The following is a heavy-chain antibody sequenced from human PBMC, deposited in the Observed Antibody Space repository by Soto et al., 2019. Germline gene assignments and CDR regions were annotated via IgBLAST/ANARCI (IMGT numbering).Heavy chain of an antibody. CDR1: GGSISSGDYY. Sequence: PSETLSLTCTVSGGSISSGDYYWSWIRQPPGKGLEWIGYIYYSGSTYYNPSLKSRVTISVDTSKNQFSLKLSSVTAADTAVYYCASYYYDSSGYYGDAFDIWGQGTMVTVSS. CDR2: IYYSGST. CDR3: ASYYYDSSGYYGDAFDI. J-gene: IGHJ3*02. D-gene: IGHD3-22*01. V-gene: IGHV4-30-4*01.